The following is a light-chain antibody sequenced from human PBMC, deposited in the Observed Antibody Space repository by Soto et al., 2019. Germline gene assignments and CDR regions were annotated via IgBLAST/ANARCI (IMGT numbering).Light chain of an antibody. CDR2: EVT. Sequence: QYALTQPPSASGSPGQSVTISCSGTSSDVGAYKYVSWYQQYPGKAPKLMFYEVTRRPSGVPDRFSGPKSGNTASLTVSGLQAEDEADYYCTSYVGSNIWVFGGGTKLTVL. V-gene: IGLV2-8*01. CDR3: TSYVGSNIWV. J-gene: IGLJ3*02. CDR1: SSDVGAYKY.